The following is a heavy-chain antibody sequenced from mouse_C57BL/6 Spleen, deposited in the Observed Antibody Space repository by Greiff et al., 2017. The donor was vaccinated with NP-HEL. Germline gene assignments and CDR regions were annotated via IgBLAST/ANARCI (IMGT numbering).Heavy chain of an antibody. CDR2: IRSKSNNYAT. V-gene: IGHV10-1*01. Sequence: EVQLVESGGGLVQPKGSLKLSCAASGFSFNTYAMNWVRQAPGKGLEWVARIRSKSNNYATYYADSVKDRFTISRDDSESMLYLQMNNLKTEDTAMYYCVRPGYDGYSAWFAYWGQGTLVTVSA. CDR1: GFSFNTYA. CDR3: VRPGYDGYSAWFAY. D-gene: IGHD2-3*01. J-gene: IGHJ3*01.